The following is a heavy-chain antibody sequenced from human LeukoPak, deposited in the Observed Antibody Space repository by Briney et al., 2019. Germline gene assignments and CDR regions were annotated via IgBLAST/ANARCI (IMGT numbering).Heavy chain of an antibody. CDR2: KYYSGST. CDR3: ARGRSYGFDFDS. D-gene: IGHD5-18*01. V-gene: IGHV4-61*01. J-gene: IGHJ4*02. Sequence: SETLSLTCDVSGVSINTCCYYWTWIRQPPGKGLEWIGYKYYSGSTRYNSSLRSRLTISLDSSKNPFSLRLTSVTAADTAVYYCARGRSYGFDFDSWGPGTLVIVSS. CDR1: GVSINTCCYY.